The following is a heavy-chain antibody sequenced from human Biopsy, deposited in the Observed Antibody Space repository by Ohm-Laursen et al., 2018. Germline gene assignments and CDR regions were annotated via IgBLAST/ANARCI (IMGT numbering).Heavy chain of an antibody. Sequence: SETLSLTCTVSGDTISTYYWNWIRQTPGKGLEWIGYIHYTGHIRINPSLNSQATISVDTSKDQFSLKLSSLTAADTAIYYCARNRVDVVKVTTIGWNFDLWGRGTPVTVS. CDR1: GDTISTYY. V-gene: IGHV4-59*08. CDR2: IHYTGHI. D-gene: IGHD5-12*01. J-gene: IGHJ2*01. CDR3: ARNRVDVVKVTTIGWNFDL.